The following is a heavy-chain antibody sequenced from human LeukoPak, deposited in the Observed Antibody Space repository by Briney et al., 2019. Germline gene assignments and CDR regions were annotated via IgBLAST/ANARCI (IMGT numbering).Heavy chain of an antibody. V-gene: IGHV5-10-1*01. J-gene: IGHJ2*01. CDR3: ARDYGANHWYFDL. D-gene: IGHD4-23*01. Sequence: GESLRISGKGSGSRFTSYWITWVRQMPGKGREWMGRIDPSDSYTNYSPSFQGHFTISADKSISTAYLQWSSLTASDTAMYYCARDYGANHWYFDLWGRGTLVTVSS. CDR1: GSRFTSYW. CDR2: IDPSDSYT.